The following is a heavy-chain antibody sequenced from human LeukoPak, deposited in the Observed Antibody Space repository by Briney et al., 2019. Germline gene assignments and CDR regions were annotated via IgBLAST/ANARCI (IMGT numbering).Heavy chain of an antibody. D-gene: IGHD6-13*01. CDR2: INSNSDTV. J-gene: IGHJ4*02. Sequence: PGGSLRLSCAASGFTFRTYGMNWVRQAPGKELEWISYINSNSDTVHYSNSVEGRFTISRDNAKNSLYLQMNSLRAEDTAMYYCARGPRSSSWSILLGLPDYWGQGTLVTVSS. V-gene: IGHV3-48*04. CDR1: GFTFRTYG. CDR3: ARGPRSSSWSILLGLPDY.